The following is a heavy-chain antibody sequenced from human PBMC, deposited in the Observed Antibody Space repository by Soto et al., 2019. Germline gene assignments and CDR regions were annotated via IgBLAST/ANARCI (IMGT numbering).Heavy chain of an antibody. D-gene: IGHD3-3*01. CDR3: ARMYYDFWSGYYTYYYYMDV. CDR1: GYTFTSYD. V-gene: IGHV1-8*01. J-gene: IGHJ6*03. CDR2: MNPNSGNT. Sequence: GASVKVSCKASGYTFTSYDINWVRQATGQGLEWMGWMNPNSGNTGYAQKFQGRVTMTRNTSISTAYMELSSLRSEDTAVYYCARMYYDFWSGYYTYYYYMDVWGKGTTVTVSS.